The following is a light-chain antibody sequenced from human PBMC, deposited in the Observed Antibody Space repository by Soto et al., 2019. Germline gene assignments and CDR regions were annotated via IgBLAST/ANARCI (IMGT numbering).Light chain of an antibody. CDR2: DAS. CDR1: QSISNW. V-gene: IGKV1-5*01. CDR3: QQYNTYSKT. Sequence: DIQMTQSPSTLSASVGDRLTITCRASQSISNWLAWYQQRPGKAPKLLIFDASSLESGVPSRFSGSGSGTEFNLTISRLQPDDFATYYCQQYNTYSKTLGQGTKVDIK. J-gene: IGKJ1*01.